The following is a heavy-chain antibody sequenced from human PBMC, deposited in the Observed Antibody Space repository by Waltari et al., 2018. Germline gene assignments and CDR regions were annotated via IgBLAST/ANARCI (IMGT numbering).Heavy chain of an antibody. CDR1: GGSISSSSYY. Sequence: QLQLQESGPGLVKPSETLSLTCTVSGGSISSSSYYWGWIRQPPGKGLEWIGSIYYSGRTYYNPSLEIRVTISVDTSKNQFSLKLSSVTAADTAVYYCAGLIVGARFFDYWGQGTLVTVSS. CDR2: IYYSGRT. V-gene: IGHV4-39*01. CDR3: AGLIVGARFFDY. D-gene: IGHD1-26*01. J-gene: IGHJ4*02.